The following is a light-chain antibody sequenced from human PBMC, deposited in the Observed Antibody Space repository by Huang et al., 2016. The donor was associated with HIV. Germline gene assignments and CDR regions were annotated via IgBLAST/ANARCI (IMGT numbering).Light chain of an antibody. CDR1: QTIGNW. J-gene: IGKJ2*01. Sequence: NQMTQSPSTLSASVGDRVTITCRASQTIGNWLAWYQQKPGKAPKVLIYRASNLESGVPARFSGSGSGTEFTLTISSLQPDDFATYYCQQYNSYAPTFGQGTKLEIK. V-gene: IGKV1-5*03. CDR2: RAS. CDR3: QQYNSYAPT.